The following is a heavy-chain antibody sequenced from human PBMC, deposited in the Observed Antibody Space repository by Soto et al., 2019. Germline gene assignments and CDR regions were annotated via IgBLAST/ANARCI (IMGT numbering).Heavy chain of an antibody. CDR2: IIPIFGKA. D-gene: IGHD4-17*01. CDR3: ASWATVTTYRYFDY. CDR1: GGTFSSYA. V-gene: IGHV1-69*06. J-gene: IGHJ4*02. Sequence: ASVKVSCKASGGTFSSYAISWGRQAPGQGLEWMGVIIPIFGKAIYAQKFQGRVTITADKSTSTAYMELSSLRSEDTAVYYCASWATVTTYRYFDYWGQGTLVTVSS.